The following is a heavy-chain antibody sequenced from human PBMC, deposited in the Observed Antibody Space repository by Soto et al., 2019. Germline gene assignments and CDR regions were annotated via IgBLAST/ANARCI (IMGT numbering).Heavy chain of an antibody. CDR2: ISGSGGST. V-gene: IGHV3-23*01. J-gene: IGHJ3*02. CDR1: GFTFSSYA. CDR3: AKDISAIFGVVLDAFDI. D-gene: IGHD3-3*01. Sequence: GSLRLSCAASGFTFSSYAMSWVRQAPGKGLEWVSAISGSGGSTYYADSVKGRFTISRDNSKNTLYLQMNSLRAEDTAVYYCAKDISAIFGVVLDAFDIWGQGTMVTVSS.